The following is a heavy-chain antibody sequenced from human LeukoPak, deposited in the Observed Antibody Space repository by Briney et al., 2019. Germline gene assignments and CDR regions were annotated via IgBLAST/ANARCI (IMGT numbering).Heavy chain of an antibody. V-gene: IGHV3-48*04. CDR3: ARGYSSSWYQATYYYGMDV. CDR1: GFTFSSYS. Sequence: GGSLRLSCAASGFTFSSYSMNWVRQAPGKGLEWVSYISSSSSTIYYADSVKGRFTISRDNAKNSLYLQMNSLRAEDTAVYYCARGYSSSWYQATYYYGMDVWGQGTTVTVSS. J-gene: IGHJ6*02. CDR2: ISSSSSTI. D-gene: IGHD6-13*01.